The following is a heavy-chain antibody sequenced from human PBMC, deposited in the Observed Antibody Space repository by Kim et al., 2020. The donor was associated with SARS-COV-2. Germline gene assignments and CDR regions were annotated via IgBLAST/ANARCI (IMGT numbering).Heavy chain of an antibody. Sequence: GSLRLSCTVSGGSISSSSYYWGWIRQPPGKGLEWIGSIYYSGSTYYNPSLKSRVTISVDTSKNQFSLKLSSVTAADTAVYYCARHDIVVVPAATYGMDVWGQGATVTVSS. J-gene: IGHJ6*02. CDR2: IYYSGST. V-gene: IGHV4-39*07. D-gene: IGHD2-2*01. CDR3: ARHDIVVVPAATYGMDV. CDR1: GGSISSSSYY.